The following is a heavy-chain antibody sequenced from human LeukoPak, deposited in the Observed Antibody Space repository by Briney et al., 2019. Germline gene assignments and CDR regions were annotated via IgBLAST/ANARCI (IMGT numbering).Heavy chain of an antibody. CDR2: INQEGSEK. J-gene: IGHJ3*02. Sequence: PGGSLRLSCAASGFTFSNYWMSWVRQAPGKGLEWVAEINQEGSEKYYVDSVKGRFTISRDNSKNTLYLQMNSLRAEDTAVYYCAKSDVWGSYRNAFDIWGQGTMVTVSS. CDR3: AKSDVWGSYRNAFDI. D-gene: IGHD3-16*02. V-gene: IGHV3-7*03. CDR1: GFTFSNYW.